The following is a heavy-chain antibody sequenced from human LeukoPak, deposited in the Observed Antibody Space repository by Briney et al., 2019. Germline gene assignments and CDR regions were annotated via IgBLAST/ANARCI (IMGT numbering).Heavy chain of an antibody. D-gene: IGHD3-10*01. J-gene: IGHJ5*02. CDR1: GGSISSGGYY. V-gene: IGHV4-31*03. CDR3: ARDNGVGWFDP. CDR2: IYYSGST. Sequence: PSETLSLTCTVSGGSISSGGYYWSWIRQHPGKGLEWIGYIYYSGSTYYNPSLKSRVTISVDTSKNQFSLKLSSVTAADTAVYYWARDNGVGWFDPWGQGTLVTVSS.